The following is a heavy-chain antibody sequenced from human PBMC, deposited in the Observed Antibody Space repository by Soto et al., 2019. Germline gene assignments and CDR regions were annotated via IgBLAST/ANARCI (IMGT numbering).Heavy chain of an antibody. D-gene: IGHD5-18*01. CDR2: IWYDGSLK. CDR3: ERARGYTYGPPTY. Sequence: PXGSLIISWASSEITFNTYCMHLVLQAPGKGLEWVAVIWYDGSLKYYADSVKGRFTISRDNSKNALYLQINSLRAEDTAVYYCERARGYTYGPPTYWGQGTLVTVSS. V-gene: IGHV3-33*01. J-gene: IGHJ4*02. CDR1: EITFNTYC.